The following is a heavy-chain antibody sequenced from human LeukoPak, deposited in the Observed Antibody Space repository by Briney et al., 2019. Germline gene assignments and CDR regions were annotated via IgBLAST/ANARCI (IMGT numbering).Heavy chain of an antibody. D-gene: IGHD3-9*01. Sequence: PGGSLRLSCAASGFTFDDYAMHWVRPAPGKGLEWVSGICWYSGSIGYADSVKGRFTISRDNAKNSLYLQMNSLRAEDTALYYCAKGNTYYDILTGYFGGYYFDYWGQGTLVTVSS. CDR1: GFTFDDYA. V-gene: IGHV3-9*01. J-gene: IGHJ4*02. CDR3: AKGNTYYDILTGYFGGYYFDY. CDR2: ICWYSGSI.